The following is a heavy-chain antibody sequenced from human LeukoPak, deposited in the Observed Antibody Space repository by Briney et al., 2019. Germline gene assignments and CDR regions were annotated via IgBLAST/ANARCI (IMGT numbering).Heavy chain of an antibody. CDR2: IKQDGSEK. CDR3: AREGARWPTLNYYYYMDV. V-gene: IGHV3-7*01. CDR1: GFTFSSYW. Sequence: PGGSLRLSRAASGFTFSSYWMSWVRQAPGKGLEWVANIKQDGSEKYYVDSVKGRFTISRDNAKDSLYLQMNSLRAEDTAVYYCAREGARWPTLNYYYYMDVWGKGTTVTVSS. J-gene: IGHJ6*03. D-gene: IGHD4-23*01.